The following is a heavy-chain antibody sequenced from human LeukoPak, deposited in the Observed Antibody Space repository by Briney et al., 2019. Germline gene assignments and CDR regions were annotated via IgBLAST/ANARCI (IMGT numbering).Heavy chain of an antibody. CDR2: IYYSGST. CDR1: GGSISSSSYY. V-gene: IGHV4-39*01. D-gene: IGHD2-15*01. CDR3: ASHLGGSWTDY. J-gene: IGHJ4*02. Sequence: SETLSLTCTVSGGSISSSSYYWGWIRQPPGKGLEWIGSIYYSGSTYYNPSLKSRVTISVDTSKNQFSLKLSSVTAADTAVYYCASHLGGSWTDYWGQGTLVTVSS.